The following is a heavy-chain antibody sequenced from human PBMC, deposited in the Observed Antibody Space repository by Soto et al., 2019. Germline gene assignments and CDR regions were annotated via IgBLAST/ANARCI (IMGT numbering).Heavy chain of an antibody. D-gene: IGHD3-3*01. CDR2: ISSNGGST. CDR1: GFTFSNYA. CDR3: ARVATIFKYYFDY. V-gene: IGHV3-64*01. Sequence: HPGGSLRLSCAASGFTFSNYALHWVRQAPGKGLEFVSGISSNGGSTHYANSVKGRFTISRDNSKNTLYLQMGSLRAEDMAVYYCARVATIFKYYFDYWGQGALVTVSS. J-gene: IGHJ4*02.